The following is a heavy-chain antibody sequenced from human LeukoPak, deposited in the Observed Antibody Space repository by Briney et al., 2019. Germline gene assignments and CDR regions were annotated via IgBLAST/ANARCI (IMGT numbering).Heavy chain of an antibody. Sequence: GGSLRLSCAASGFTFSNYWMSWVRQAPGKGLEWVSAISGSGGSTYYADSVKGRFTISRDNSKNTLYLQMNSLRAEDTAVYYCARDHHTPFGETNWFDPWGQGTLVTVSS. CDR2: ISGSGGST. D-gene: IGHD3-10*01. V-gene: IGHV3-23*01. J-gene: IGHJ5*02. CDR3: ARDHHTPFGETNWFDP. CDR1: GFTFSNYW.